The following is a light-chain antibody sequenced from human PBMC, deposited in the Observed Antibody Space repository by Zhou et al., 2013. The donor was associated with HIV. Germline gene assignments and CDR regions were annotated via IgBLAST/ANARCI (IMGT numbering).Light chain of an antibody. V-gene: IGKV1-5*03. CDR2: KAS. J-gene: IGKJ4*01. CDR3: QQFNTYPPLT. CDR1: QSISSW. Sequence: IRMTQSPSSFSASTGDRVTITCRASQSISSWLAWYQQKLGKAPKLLIYKASSLESGVPSRFSGGGSGAEFTLTISSLQPEDFATYYCQQFNTYPPLTFGGGTKVEIK.